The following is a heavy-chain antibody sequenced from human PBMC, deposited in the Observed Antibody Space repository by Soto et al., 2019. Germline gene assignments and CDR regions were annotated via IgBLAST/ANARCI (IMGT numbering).Heavy chain of an antibody. CDR2: IIPIFGAA. D-gene: IGHD5-18*01. V-gene: IGHV1-69*13. Sequence: SVKVSCKASGGTFSSYAISWVRQAPGQGLEWMGGIIPIFGAANYAQKFQGRVTITADESTSTAYMELSSLRSEDTAVYYCARAVDTAMVGRGYYYYGMDVWSQGTTVTVSS. CDR1: GGTFSSYA. CDR3: ARAVDTAMVGRGYYYYGMDV. J-gene: IGHJ6*02.